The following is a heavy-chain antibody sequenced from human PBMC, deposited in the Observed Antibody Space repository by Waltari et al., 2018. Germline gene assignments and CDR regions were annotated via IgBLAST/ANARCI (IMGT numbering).Heavy chain of an antibody. CDR1: GYSISSGYY. CDR2: LYHSGST. J-gene: IGHJ4*02. CDR3: ARVPQLGYYFDY. D-gene: IGHD7-27*01. V-gene: IGHV4-38-2*01. Sequence: QVQLQESGPGLVKPSETLSLTCAVSGYSISSGYYWGWIRQPPGKGLEWIGSLYHSGSTSYNPSLKIRVTISVDTSKNQFSLKLSSVTAADTAVYYCARVPQLGYYFDYWGQGTLVTVSS.